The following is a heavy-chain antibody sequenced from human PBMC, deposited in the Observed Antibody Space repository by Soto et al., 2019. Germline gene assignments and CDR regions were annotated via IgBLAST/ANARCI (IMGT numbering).Heavy chain of an antibody. CDR2: ISGSGGST. V-gene: IGHV3-23*01. CDR3: AKDRGPCSSTSCYVGNDAFDI. CDR1: GFTFSSYA. D-gene: IGHD2-2*01. J-gene: IGHJ3*02. Sequence: GGSLRLSCAASGFTFSSYAMSWVRQAPGKGLEWVSAISGSGGSTYYADSVKGRFTISRDNSKNTLYLQMNSLRAEDTAVYYCAKDRGPCSSTSCYVGNDAFDIWGQGTMVTVSS.